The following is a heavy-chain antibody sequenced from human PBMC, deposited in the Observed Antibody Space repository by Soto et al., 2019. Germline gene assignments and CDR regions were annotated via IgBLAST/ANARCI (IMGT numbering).Heavy chain of an antibody. J-gene: IGHJ4*02. D-gene: IGHD4-17*01. CDR2: IYYSGST. Sequence: SETLSLTCTVSGGSISNYYWSWIRQPPGKGLEWIGYIYYSGSTNYNPSLRSRVTISVDTSKNNFSLKLRSVTAADTAIYYCVRTNYFDYWGQGSLVTVSS. CDR3: VRTNYFDY. CDR1: GGSISNYY. V-gene: IGHV4-59*08.